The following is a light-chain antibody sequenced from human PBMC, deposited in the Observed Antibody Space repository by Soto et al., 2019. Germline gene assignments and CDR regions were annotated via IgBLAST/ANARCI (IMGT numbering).Light chain of an antibody. CDR3: QQYFTSPWT. V-gene: IGKV4-1*01. Sequence: DIVMTQSPDSLAVSLGEMATFNGKSSQSILDRSKNKYYLAWYQQKSGQPPKLLMYWSFLRESGVPDRFTGTGSGTDFTLTISSLQAEDVAVYYCQQYFTSPWTFGQGTKVEI. J-gene: IGKJ1*01. CDR2: WSF. CDR1: QSILDRSKNKYY.